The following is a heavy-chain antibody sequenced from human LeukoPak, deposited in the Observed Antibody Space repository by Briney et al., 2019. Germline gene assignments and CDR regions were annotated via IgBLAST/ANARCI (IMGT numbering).Heavy chain of an antibody. CDR3: TRDLEY. V-gene: IGHV3-48*01. CDR1: GFTFTAYT. J-gene: IGHJ4*02. CDR2: IDYGGSVT. Sequence: GGSLRLSCSASGFTFTAYTMNWVRQAPGKGPEWVSYIDYGGSVTHYADSVKGRFTISRDNAENSLYLQMNSLRVEDTAVYYCTRDLEYWSQGVQVAVSS.